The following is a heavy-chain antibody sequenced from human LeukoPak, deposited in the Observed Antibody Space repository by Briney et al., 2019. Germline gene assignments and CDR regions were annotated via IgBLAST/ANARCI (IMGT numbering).Heavy chain of an antibody. D-gene: IGHD3-10*01. V-gene: IGHV1-18*01. CDR3: ATGVLYGSGSLD. J-gene: IGHJ4*02. CDR2: ISAYNGDA. Sequence: GASVKVSCKASGYTFTSYGISWVRQAPGQGLEWLGWISAYNGDANYAQKLQGRITMTTDTSTSTAYMEVRSLRSGDTAVYYCATGVLYGSGSLDWGQGTLVTVSS. CDR1: GYTFTSYG.